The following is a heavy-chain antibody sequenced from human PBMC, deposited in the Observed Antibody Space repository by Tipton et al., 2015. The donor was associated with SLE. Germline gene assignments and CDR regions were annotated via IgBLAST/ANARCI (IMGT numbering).Heavy chain of an antibody. CDR1: GGTFSTYA. J-gene: IGHJ6*02. V-gene: IGHV1-69*01. Sequence: QVQLVQSGAEVKKPGSSVKVSCKASGGTFSTYAVSWVRQAPGQGLEWMGGIIPIFGTADYAQKFQGRVTITADESTSTAYMELSSLRSEDTAVYYCAREGFAVVVPGYDYSGMNVWGQGTTVTVSS. D-gene: IGHD2-15*01. CDR2: IIPIFGTA. CDR3: AREGFAVVVPGYDYSGMNV.